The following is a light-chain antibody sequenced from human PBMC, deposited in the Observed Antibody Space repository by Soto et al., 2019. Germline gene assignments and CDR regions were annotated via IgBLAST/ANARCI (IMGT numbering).Light chain of an antibody. V-gene: IGKV1-9*01. CDR3: QQLNSYPPYT. Sequence: DIQLTQSPSFLSASVGDRVTITCRASQDINTYLAWYQQKPGKAPKLRIYAASTLQSGVPSRFSGSRSGTEFTLTISSLQPEDFATYYCQQLNSYPPYTFGQGTKVEIK. CDR1: QDINTY. J-gene: IGKJ2*01. CDR2: AAS.